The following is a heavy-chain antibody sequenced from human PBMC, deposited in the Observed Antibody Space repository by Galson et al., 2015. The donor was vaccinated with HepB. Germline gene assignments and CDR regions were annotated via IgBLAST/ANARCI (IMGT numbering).Heavy chain of an antibody. CDR1: GFTFSSYS. CDR2: ISSSSSYI. V-gene: IGHV3-21*01. CDR3: ARARYCSGGSCYGDY. D-gene: IGHD2-15*01. J-gene: IGHJ4*02. Sequence: SLRLSCAASGFTFSSYSMNWVRQAPGKGLEWVSSISSSSSYIYYADSVKGRFTISRDNAKNSLYLQMNSLRAEDTAVYYCARARYCSGGSCYGDYWGQGTLVTVSS.